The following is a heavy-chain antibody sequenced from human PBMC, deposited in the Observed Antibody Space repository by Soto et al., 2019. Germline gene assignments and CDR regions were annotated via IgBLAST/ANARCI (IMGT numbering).Heavy chain of an antibody. CDR3: ARVPQGRYHFDN. Sequence: EVQLVESGGDLVQPGVSLRLSCEASGFTFSTYWMHWVRHTLGKGLVLVSRINPAGTITNYADSVKGRFAVFRDSAKNTLYLHMNSLRAEDTAVYYCARVPQGRYHFDNWGQGTLVTVSS. D-gene: IGHD2-2*01. V-gene: IGHV3-74*01. CDR1: GFTFSTYW. J-gene: IGHJ4*02. CDR2: INPAGTIT.